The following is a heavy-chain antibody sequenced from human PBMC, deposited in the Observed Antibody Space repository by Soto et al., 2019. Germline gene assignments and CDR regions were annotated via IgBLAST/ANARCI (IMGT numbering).Heavy chain of an antibody. V-gene: IGHV1-18*04. CDR3: ASRGYSYGNDAFDI. CDR1: RYTFTSYG. CDR2: ISAYNGNT. Sequence: ASVKVSCKASRYTFTSYGISWVRQAPGQGLEWMGWISAYNGNTNYAQKLQGRVTMTTDTSTSTAYMELRSLRSDDTAVYYCASRGYSYGNDAFDIRGQGTMVTVSS. D-gene: IGHD5-18*01. J-gene: IGHJ3*02.